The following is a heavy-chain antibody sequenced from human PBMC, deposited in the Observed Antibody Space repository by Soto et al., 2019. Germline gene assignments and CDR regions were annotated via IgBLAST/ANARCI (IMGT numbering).Heavy chain of an antibody. V-gene: IGHV3-33*01. Sequence: GGSLRLSCAASGFTFSSYGMHWVRQAPGKGLEWVAVIWYDGSNKYYADSVKGRFTISRDNSKNTLYLQMNSLRAEDTAVYYCARDPIPYVDTFLSTMDVWGKGTTVTVSS. CDR3: ARDPIPYVDTFLSTMDV. J-gene: IGHJ6*04. CDR1: GFTFSSYG. D-gene: IGHD5-18*01. CDR2: IWYDGSNK.